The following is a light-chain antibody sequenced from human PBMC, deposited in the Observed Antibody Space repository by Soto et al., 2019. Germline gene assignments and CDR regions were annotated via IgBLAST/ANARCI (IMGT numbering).Light chain of an antibody. CDR2: AAS. CDR3: QQRSNWPPWT. J-gene: IGKJ1*01. V-gene: IGKV1-9*01. Sequence: DIQLTQSPSFLSAYVGDRVAITCRASQDISSHLVWYQQKPGEAPQLLIFAASTLQSGVPSRFSGSRSETEFTLTIDGLQPEDFAVYYCQQRSNWPPWTFGQGTKVEIK. CDR1: QDISSH.